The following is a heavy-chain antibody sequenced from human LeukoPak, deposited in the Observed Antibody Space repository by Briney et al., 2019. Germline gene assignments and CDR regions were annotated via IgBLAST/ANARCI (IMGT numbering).Heavy chain of an antibody. CDR3: AREELLWFGELFGDAFDI. CDR2: IYYSGST. CDR1: GGSMSSSSYY. D-gene: IGHD3-10*01. J-gene: IGHJ3*02. V-gene: IGHV4-39*07. Sequence: SETLSLTCTVSGGSMSSSSYYWGWIRQPPGKGLEWIGSIYYSGSTYYNPSLKSRVTISVDTSKNQFSLKLSSVTAADTAVYYCAREELLWFGELFGDAFDIWGQGTMVTVSS.